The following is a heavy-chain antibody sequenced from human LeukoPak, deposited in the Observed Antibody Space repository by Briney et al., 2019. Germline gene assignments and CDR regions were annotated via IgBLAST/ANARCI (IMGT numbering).Heavy chain of an antibody. CDR2: INPNSGGT. V-gene: IGHV1-2*02. CDR1: GYTFTGYY. Sequence: ASVKVSCKASGYTFTGYYMHWVRQAPGQGLEWMGWINPNSGGTNYAQKFQGRVTMTRDTSISTAYMELSRLRSDDTAVYYCARFSTPAVQKPGIAAAGGMGAFDIWGQGTMVTVSS. D-gene: IGHD6-13*01. CDR3: ARFSTPAVQKPGIAAAGGMGAFDI. J-gene: IGHJ3*02.